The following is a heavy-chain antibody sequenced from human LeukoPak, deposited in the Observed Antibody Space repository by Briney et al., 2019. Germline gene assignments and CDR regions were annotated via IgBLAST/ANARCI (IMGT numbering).Heavy chain of an antibody. CDR3: ARDPPARGGYDLGPTFDY. CDR1: GFTFSSYA. D-gene: IGHD5-12*01. Sequence: PGGSLRLSCAASGFTFSSYAMHWVRQAPGKGLEWVAVISYDGSNKCYADSVKGRFTISRDNSKNTLYLQMNSLRAEDTAVYYCARDPPARGGYDLGPTFDYWGQGTLVTVSS. CDR2: ISYDGSNK. J-gene: IGHJ4*02. V-gene: IGHV3-30-3*01.